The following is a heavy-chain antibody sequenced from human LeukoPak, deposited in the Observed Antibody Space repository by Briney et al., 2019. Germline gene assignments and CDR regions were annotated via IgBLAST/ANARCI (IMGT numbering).Heavy chain of an antibody. Sequence: SETLSLTCAVYGGSFSGYYWSWIRQPPGKGLEWIEEINHSGSTNYNPSLKSRVTISVDTSKNQFSLKLSSVTAADTAVYYCARGRGSCGYKGGYFDYWGQGTLVTVSS. CDR3: ARGRGSCGYKGGYFDY. J-gene: IGHJ4*02. V-gene: IGHV4-34*01. D-gene: IGHD5-24*01. CDR1: GGSFSGYY. CDR2: INHSGST.